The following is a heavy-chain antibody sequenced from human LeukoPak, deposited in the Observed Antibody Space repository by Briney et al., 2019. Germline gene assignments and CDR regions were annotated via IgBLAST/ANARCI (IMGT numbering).Heavy chain of an antibody. CDR2: ISGSGGST. CDR3: AKKGAPYYYGSGSSFDY. Sequence: GGSLRLSCAASGFTFSSYAMSWVRQAPGKGLEWVSAISGSGGSTYYADSVKGRFTISRDNTKDTLYLQMNSLRAEDTAVYYCAKKGAPYYYGSGSSFDYWGQGTLVTVSS. V-gene: IGHV3-23*01. CDR1: GFTFSSYA. J-gene: IGHJ4*02. D-gene: IGHD3-10*01.